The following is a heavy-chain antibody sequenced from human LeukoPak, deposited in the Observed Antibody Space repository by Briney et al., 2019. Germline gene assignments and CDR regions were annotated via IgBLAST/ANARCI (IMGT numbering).Heavy chain of an antibody. CDR3: ARGALPSAFDI. V-gene: IGHV4-34*01. CDR2: INHSGST. J-gene: IGHJ3*02. CDR1: GGSFSGYY. Sequence: SETLSLTCAVYGGSFSGYYWSWIRQPPGKGLEWIGEINHSGSTNYNPSLKSRVTISVDTSKNQFSLKLSSVTAADTAVYLCARGALPSAFDIWGQGTMVTVSS.